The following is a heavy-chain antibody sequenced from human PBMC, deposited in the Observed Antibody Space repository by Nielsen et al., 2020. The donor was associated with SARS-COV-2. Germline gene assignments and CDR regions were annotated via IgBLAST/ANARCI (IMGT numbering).Heavy chain of an antibody. CDR2: ITSDGSRT. CDR1: GFIFSSNW. Sequence: GGSLRLSCAASGFIFSSNWMHWVRQAPGKGLVWVSRITSDGSRTTYADSVQGRFTISRDNAKNTLYLQMNSLRAEDTAVYYCARHPIVVVPAAVSFYYYGMDVWGQGTTVTVSS. D-gene: IGHD2-2*01. J-gene: IGHJ6*02. CDR3: ARHPIVVVPAAVSFYYYGMDV. V-gene: IGHV3-74*01.